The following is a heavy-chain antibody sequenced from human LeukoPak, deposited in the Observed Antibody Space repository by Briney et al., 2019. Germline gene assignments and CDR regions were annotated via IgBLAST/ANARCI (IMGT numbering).Heavy chain of an antibody. CDR3: AKLSGQYQLSDF. CDR1: GLTFSNYG. J-gene: IGHJ4*02. V-gene: IGHV3-23*01. Sequence: GGSLRLSCAASGLTFSNYGITWLRQAPGKGPEWVSAISGSGGSTYYADSVKGRFTISRDNSKNTVYPQMNSLRAEDTAVYFCAKLSGQYQLSDFWGQGTLVTVSS. D-gene: IGHD2-2*01. CDR2: ISGSGGST.